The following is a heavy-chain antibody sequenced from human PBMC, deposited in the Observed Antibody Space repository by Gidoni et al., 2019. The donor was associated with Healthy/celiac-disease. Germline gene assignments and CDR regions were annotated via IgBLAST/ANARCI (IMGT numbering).Heavy chain of an antibody. V-gene: IGHV3-30*04. CDR1: GFAFSSYA. CDR3: SRAKAVIAGAVVDA. J-gene: IGHJ5*01. Sequence: QLHLVEDGGGVCQPCRYLTLPCAATGFAFSSYAMHWVRQAPGKRLGWVAVISYNGSNKYYADFVNRRFTIFRDKFKNAVYLQMIRLRAEGKASYYCSRAKAVIAGAVVDAWGQGIMVTVSS. CDR2: ISYNGSNK. D-gene: IGHD6-19*01.